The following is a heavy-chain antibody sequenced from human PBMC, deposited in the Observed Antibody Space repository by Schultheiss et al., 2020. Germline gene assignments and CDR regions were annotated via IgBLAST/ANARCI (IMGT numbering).Heavy chain of an antibody. J-gene: IGHJ3*02. CDR2: IYYSGST. CDR3: ARGVVAVAGTDAFDI. V-gene: IGHV4-59*01. D-gene: IGHD6-19*01. CDR1: GGSISSYY. Sequence: SQTLSLTCTVSGGSISSYYWSWIRQPPGKGLEWIGYIYYSGSTNYNPSLKSRVTISVDTSKNQFSLKLSSVTAADTAVYYCARGVVAVAGTDAFDIWGQGTMVTVSS.